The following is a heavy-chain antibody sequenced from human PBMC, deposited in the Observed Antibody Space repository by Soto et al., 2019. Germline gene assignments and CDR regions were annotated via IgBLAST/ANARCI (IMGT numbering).Heavy chain of an antibody. Sequence: PGGSLRLFCAASGFTFSSCAMGWVRQAPGKGLEWVSGISGGGKNTYYADSVKGRSAISRDNSKNTFYLQMNSLRVEDTAVYYCAKFEGGLFGTVDYWGQVTLVAVSS. CDR3: AKFEGGLFGTVDY. D-gene: IGHD3-16*01. CDR1: GFTFSSCA. J-gene: IGHJ4*02. V-gene: IGHV3-23*01. CDR2: ISGGGKNT.